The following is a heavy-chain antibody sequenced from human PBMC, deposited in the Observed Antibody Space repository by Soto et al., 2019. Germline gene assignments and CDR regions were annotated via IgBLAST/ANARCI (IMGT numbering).Heavy chain of an antibody. Sequence: QVQLVQSGAEVKKPGSSVKVSCKASGGTFSSYAISWVRQAPGQGLEWMGGIIPIFGTANYAQKFQGRVTITADKSTSTAYMELSSLRSEDTAVYYCARDAVGDYVWWSYRSHCDYWGQGTLVTVSS. CDR3: ARDAVGDYVWWSYRSHCDY. CDR2: IIPIFGTA. CDR1: GGTFSSYA. V-gene: IGHV1-69*06. J-gene: IGHJ4*02. D-gene: IGHD3-16*02.